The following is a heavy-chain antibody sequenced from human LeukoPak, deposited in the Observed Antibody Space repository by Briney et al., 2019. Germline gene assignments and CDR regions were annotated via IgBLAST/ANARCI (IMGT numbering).Heavy chain of an antibody. J-gene: IGHJ5*02. CDR3: ARDLGLRGST. CDR2: MYGDMRDI. V-gene: IGHV3-74*01. Sequence: GGSLRPSCEASGLTFSNSWMHWVRQIPGKGLVWVSRMYGDMRDISYADSVKGRFTISRDNAKNTVYLQMNSLRGEGTAVYYCARDLGLRGSTWGQGTLVTVSS. CDR1: GLTFSNSW. D-gene: IGHD5-12*01.